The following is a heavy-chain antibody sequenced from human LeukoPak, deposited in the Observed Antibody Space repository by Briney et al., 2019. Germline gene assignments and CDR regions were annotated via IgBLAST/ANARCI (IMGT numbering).Heavy chain of an antibody. V-gene: IGHV5-51*01. CDR3: VRHRNWNYDY. D-gene: IGHD1-1*01. CDR1: GDRFTTYW. J-gene: IGHJ4*02. Sequence: GESLKISCKASGDRFTTYWIGWVRQMPGKGLEWMGIIYLGDSDTRYSPSFQGQVTISADKSINTAYLQWSSLKASDTAMYYCVRHRNWNYDYWGQGTLVTVSS. CDR2: IYLGDSDT.